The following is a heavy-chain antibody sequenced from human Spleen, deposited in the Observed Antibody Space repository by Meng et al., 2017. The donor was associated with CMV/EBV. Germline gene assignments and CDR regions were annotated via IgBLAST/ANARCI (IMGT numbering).Heavy chain of an antibody. CDR2: IGYGGDYI. V-gene: IGHV3-21*01. Sequence: YTMNWVRQAPGKGLEWVSSIGYGGDYIYYAESLKGRFTISRDDARNSVSLQMNSLRAEDTAIYFCARVSTVFQPGGLAARPRGIFLDYWGQGTLVTVSS. CDR1: YT. D-gene: IGHD6-6*01. J-gene: IGHJ4*02. CDR3: ARVSTVFQPGGLAARPRGIFLDY.